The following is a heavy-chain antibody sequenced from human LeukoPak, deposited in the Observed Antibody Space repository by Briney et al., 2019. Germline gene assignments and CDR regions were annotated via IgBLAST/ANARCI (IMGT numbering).Heavy chain of an antibody. V-gene: IGHV4-59*01. CDR3: ARSRSGRYWYFDL. CDR2: IYYSGST. CDR1: GGSISSYY. Sequence: SETLSLTCTVSGGSISSYYWSWIRQPPGKGLEWIGYIYYSGSTNYNPSLKSRVTISVDTSKNQFSLKLSSVTAADTAVYYCARSRSGRYWYFDLWGRGTLVTVSS. J-gene: IGHJ2*01.